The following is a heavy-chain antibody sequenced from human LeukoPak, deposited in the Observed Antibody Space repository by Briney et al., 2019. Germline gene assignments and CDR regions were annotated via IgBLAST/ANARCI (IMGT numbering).Heavy chain of an antibody. D-gene: IGHD3-22*01. J-gene: IGHJ4*02. CDR2: ISSSSSYI. CDR3: ARDYDSSGYYFQVGY. CDR1: GFTFSSYA. V-gene: IGHV3-21*01. Sequence: PGGSLRLSCAASGFTFSSYAMSWVRQAPGKGLEWVSSISSSSSYIYYADSVKGRFTISRDNAKNSLYLQMNSLRAEDTAVYYCARDYDSSGYYFQVGYWGQGTLVTVSS.